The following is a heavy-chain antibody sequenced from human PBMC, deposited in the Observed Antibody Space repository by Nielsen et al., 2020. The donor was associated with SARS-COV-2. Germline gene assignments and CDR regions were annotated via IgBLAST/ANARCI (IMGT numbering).Heavy chain of an antibody. J-gene: IGHJ6*03. CDR3: ARGHLVVVPSPILGLGPFFYSFYLDV. D-gene: IGHD2-2*02. CDR1: GGSVSSNVW. V-gene: IGHV4-4*02. Sequence: SETLSLTCAVSGGSVSSNVWWTWVRQSPGKGLKWIGEVSHSGSTNYNPSLKSRVTLSMDKSKRQFSLRLTSVSAADTAVYFCARGHLVVVPSPILGLGPFFYSFYLDVWGKGTTVIVSS. CDR2: VSHSGST.